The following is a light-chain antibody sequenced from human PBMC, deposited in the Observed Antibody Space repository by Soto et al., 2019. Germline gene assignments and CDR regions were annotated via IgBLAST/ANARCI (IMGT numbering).Light chain of an antibody. Sequence: DIPMTQSPSTLSASVGDRVTITCRASQSISSWLAWYQQKPGKAPKLLIYDASSLESGVPSRFSGSGSGTEFTLTSSSLQPDDFATCYRQQYNSYPRTFGQGTKVEIK. J-gene: IGKJ1*01. V-gene: IGKV1-5*01. CDR2: DAS. CDR3: QQYNSYPRT. CDR1: QSISSW.